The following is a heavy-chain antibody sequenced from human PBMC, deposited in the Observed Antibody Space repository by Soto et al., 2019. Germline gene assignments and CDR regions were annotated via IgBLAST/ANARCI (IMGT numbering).Heavy chain of an antibody. CDR3: AKAVMPAATGKFDY. D-gene: IGHD2-2*01. J-gene: IGHJ4*02. V-gene: IGHV3-23*01. Sequence: GGSLRLSCAASGFTFTNHAMAWVRQAPGKGLDWVSTITASGASTYYADSVKGRFTISRDNSKTILYLQMNSLRADDTALYYCAKAVMPAATGKFDYWGQAILVTV. CDR2: ITASGAST. CDR1: GFTFTNHA.